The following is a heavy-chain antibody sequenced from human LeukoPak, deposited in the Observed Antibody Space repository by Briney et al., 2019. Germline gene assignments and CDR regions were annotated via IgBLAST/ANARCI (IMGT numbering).Heavy chain of an antibody. D-gene: IGHD2-2*01. CDR1: GGSISSSSYY. J-gene: IGHJ4*02. CDR3: ATTGGDIVVVPAAADY. V-gene: IGHV4-39*01. CDR2: IYYSGST. Sequence: SETLSLTCTVPGGSISSSSYYWGWIPQPPGKGLERIGSIYYSGSTYYTPSVKGRVNISVYTYENQFSLKLSAVTAADTAVYSCATTGGDIVVVPAAADYWGQGTLVTVSS.